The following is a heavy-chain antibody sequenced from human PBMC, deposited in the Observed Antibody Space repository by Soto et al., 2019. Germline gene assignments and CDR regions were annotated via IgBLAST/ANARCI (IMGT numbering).Heavy chain of an antibody. D-gene: IGHD4-17*01. J-gene: IGHJ3*02. CDR1: GGSISTYY. CDR3: ARHGYGDYDRAFDI. V-gene: IGHV4-59*08. CDR2: ISYTGST. Sequence: QVQLQESGPGLVKPSETLSLTCTVSGGSISTYYWSWIRQPPGKGLEWIGYISYTGSTNYNPSLKSRITISGDTSKNQFSLKLSSVTAADTAVYYCARHGYGDYDRAFDIWGQGTVVTVSS.